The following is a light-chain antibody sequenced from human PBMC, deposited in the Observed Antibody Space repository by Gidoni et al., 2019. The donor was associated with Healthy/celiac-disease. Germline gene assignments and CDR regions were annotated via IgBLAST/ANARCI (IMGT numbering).Light chain of an antibody. V-gene: IGKV4-1*01. Sequence: DIVMTQSPDSLAVSLGERATINCKSSQSVLYSSNNNNYLAWYQQKPGQPPQLLIYWAATRESGVPGRFSGSGSGTDFTLTISSLQAEDVAVYYCQQYYSTWTFGQGTKVEIK. CDR2: WAA. J-gene: IGKJ1*01. CDR1: QSVLYSSNNNNY. CDR3: QQYYSTWT.